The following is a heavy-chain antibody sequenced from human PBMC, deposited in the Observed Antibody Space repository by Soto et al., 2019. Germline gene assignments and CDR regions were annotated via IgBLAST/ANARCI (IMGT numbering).Heavy chain of an antibody. Sequence: SETLSLTCTVSGGSMSRYYWTWIRQPSGKGLEWIGNIHYTGSTNYNPSLKSRVTILLGTSTSQFSLKVSSVTAADTAVYYCARDLTISSTDGPPDPWGHGTLVTVSS. CDR3: ARDLTISSTDGPPDP. J-gene: IGHJ5*02. CDR1: GGSMSRYY. D-gene: IGHD1-1*01. CDR2: IHYTGST. V-gene: IGHV4-59*01.